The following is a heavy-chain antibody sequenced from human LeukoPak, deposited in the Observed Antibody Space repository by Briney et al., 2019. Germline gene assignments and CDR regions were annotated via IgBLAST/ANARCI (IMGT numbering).Heavy chain of an antibody. CDR3: ARDFRGSLDY. CDR1: GGTFSSYA. D-gene: IGHD2-15*01. CDR2: ISAYNGNT. V-gene: IGHV1-18*01. J-gene: IGHJ4*02. Sequence: ASVKVSCKASGGTFSSYAISWVRQAPGQGLEWMGWISAYNGNTNYAQKPQGRVTMTTDTSTSTAYMELRSLRSDDTAVYYCARDFRGSLDYWGQGTLVTVSS.